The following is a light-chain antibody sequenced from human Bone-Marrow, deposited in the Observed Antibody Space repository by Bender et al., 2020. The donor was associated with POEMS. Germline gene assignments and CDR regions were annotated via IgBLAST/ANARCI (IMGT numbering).Light chain of an antibody. CDR1: ALPTQY. CDR3: QSTDSSGTYDV. J-gene: IGLJ3*02. V-gene: IGLV3-25*03. Sequence: SYGLTQPPSVSVSPGQTARVTCSGEALPTQYAYWYQQKPGQAPVLVIFKDSERPSGIPERFSGSSSGTTVTLTITGVQAEDEADYYCQSTDSSGTYDVFGGGTKLTVL. CDR2: KDS.